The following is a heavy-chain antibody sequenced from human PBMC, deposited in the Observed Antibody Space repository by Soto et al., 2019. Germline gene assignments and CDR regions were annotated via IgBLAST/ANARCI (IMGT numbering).Heavy chain of an antibody. CDR1: GFTFSSYA. J-gene: IGHJ6*02. D-gene: IGHD2-21*01. V-gene: IGHV3-23*01. Sequence: GGSLRLSCAPSGFTFSSYAMSWVRQAPGKGLEWVSSLTGSGDNTYYADSVKGRFTISRDNSKNTLYLQMNSLRAEDTALYYCAKEHVVTGTYYGMDVWGPGTTVTVSS. CDR3: AKEHVVTGTYYGMDV. CDR2: LTGSGDNT.